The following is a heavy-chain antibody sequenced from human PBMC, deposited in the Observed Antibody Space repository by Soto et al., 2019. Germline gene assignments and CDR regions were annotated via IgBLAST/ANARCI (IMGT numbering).Heavy chain of an antibody. D-gene: IGHD2-8*01. Sequence: GGSLRLSCAASGFTFSSYGMHWVRQAPGKGLEWVAVIWYDGSNKYYADSVKGRFTISRDNSKNTLYLQMNSLRAEDTAVYYCARPSASRVYANTRHFDYWGQGTLVTVSS. J-gene: IGHJ4*02. V-gene: IGHV3-33*01. CDR1: GFTFSSYG. CDR2: IWYDGSNK. CDR3: ARPSASRVYANTRHFDY.